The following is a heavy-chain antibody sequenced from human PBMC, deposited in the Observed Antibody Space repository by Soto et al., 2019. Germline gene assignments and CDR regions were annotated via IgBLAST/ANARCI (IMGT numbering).Heavy chain of an antibody. V-gene: IGHV4-39*01. J-gene: IGHJ4*02. CDR2: IYYSGST. CDR3: ARRMGAARYSSGAIDY. D-gene: IGHD6-6*01. CDR1: GGSISSSSYY. Sequence: PSETLSLTCTVSGGSISSSSYYWGWIRQPPGKGLEWIGSIYYSGSTYYNPSLKSRVTISVDTSKNQFSLKLSSVTAADTAVYYCARRMGAARYSSGAIDYWGQGTLVTVSS.